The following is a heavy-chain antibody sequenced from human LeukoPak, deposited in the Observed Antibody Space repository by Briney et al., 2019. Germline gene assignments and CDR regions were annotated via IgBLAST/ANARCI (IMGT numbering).Heavy chain of an antibody. J-gene: IGHJ4*02. V-gene: IGHV4-59*08. Sequence: PSETLSLTCTVSGGSISSYYWSWIRQPPGKGLEWIGYIYYSGSTNYNPSLKSRVTISVDTSKNQFSLKLSSVTAADTAVYYCARHVSLYGSGSYWVIDYWGQGTLVTVSS. CDR1: GGSISSYY. CDR3: ARHVSLYGSGSYWVIDY. D-gene: IGHD3-10*01. CDR2: IYYSGST.